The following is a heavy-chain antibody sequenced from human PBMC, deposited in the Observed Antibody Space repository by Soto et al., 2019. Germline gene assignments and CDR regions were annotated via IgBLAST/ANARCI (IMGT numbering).Heavy chain of an antibody. J-gene: IGHJ5*02. CDR1: GGTFSSYA. Sequence: GASVKVSCKASGGTFSSYAISWVRQAPGQGLEWMGGIIPIFGTANYAQKFQGRVTITADESTRTAYMELSSLRSEDTAVYYCAVYSSSWGNWFDPWGQGTLVTVSS. CDR3: AVYSSSWGNWFDP. CDR2: IIPIFGTA. V-gene: IGHV1-69*13. D-gene: IGHD6-13*01.